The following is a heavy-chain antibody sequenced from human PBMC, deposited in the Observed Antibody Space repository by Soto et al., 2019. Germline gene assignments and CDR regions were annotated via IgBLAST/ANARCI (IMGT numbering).Heavy chain of an antibody. V-gene: IGHV3-23*01. D-gene: IGHD7-27*01. J-gene: IGHJ6*03. Sequence: GGSLRLSCAASGFTFSSYAMSWVRQAPGKGLEWVSAISGSGGSTYYADSVKGRFTISRDNSKNTLYLQMNSLRAEDTAVYYCAKCGDRDRSPKYMDVWGKGTTVTVSS. CDR3: AKCGDRDRSPKYMDV. CDR2: ISGSGGST. CDR1: GFTFSSYA.